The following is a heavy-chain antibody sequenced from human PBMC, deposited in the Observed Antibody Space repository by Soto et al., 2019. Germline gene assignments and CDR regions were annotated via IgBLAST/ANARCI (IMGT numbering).Heavy chain of an antibody. V-gene: IGHV4-30-2*01. D-gene: IGHD2-21*01. Sequence: PSWPVSLTCAVSGGSISSGGYSWGWIRQPPGKGLEWIGYIYHSGSTYYNPSLKSRVTISVDRSKNQFSLKLSSVTAADTAVYYGARGRPVVSYFDYCGKGTQVTVSS. J-gene: IGHJ4*02. CDR1: GGSISSGGYS. CDR2: IYHSGST. CDR3: ARGRPVVSYFDY.